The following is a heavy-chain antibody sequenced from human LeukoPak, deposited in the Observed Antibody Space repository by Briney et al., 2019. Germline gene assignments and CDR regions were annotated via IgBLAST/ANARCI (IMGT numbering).Heavy chain of an antibody. Sequence: SETLSLTCAVYGGSFSGYYWSWIRQPPGKGLEWIGEINHSGSTNYNPPLKSRVTISVDTSKNQFSLKLSSVTAADTAVYYCARGRGSGSYYFDYWGQGTLVTVSS. CDR1: GGSFSGYY. J-gene: IGHJ4*02. CDR2: INHSGST. CDR3: ARGRGSGSYYFDY. V-gene: IGHV4-34*01. D-gene: IGHD3-10*01.